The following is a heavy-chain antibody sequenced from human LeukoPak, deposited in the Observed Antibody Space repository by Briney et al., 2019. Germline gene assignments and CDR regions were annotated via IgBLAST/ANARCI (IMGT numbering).Heavy chain of an antibody. CDR3: ARGRWVFDS. Sequence: GGSLRLSCAASRLIFSNSWMSWVRQAPGKGLEWVANIKEDVSETRYVASVKGRFTISRDNAKSSLYLQMNSLRAEDTAVYYCARGRWVFDSWGQGTLVTVSS. V-gene: IGHV3-7*01. CDR2: IKEDVSET. CDR1: RLIFSNSW. J-gene: IGHJ4*02. D-gene: IGHD6-13*01.